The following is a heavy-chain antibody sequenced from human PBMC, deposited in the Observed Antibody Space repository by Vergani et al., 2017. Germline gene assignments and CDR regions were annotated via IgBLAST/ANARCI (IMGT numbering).Heavy chain of an antibody. Sequence: QLQLQESGPGLVKPSETLSLTCTVSGGPISSSSYYWGWIRQPPGKGLEWIGRIYYSGSTYYNPSLKSRVTISVDTSKNQFSLKLSSVTAADTAVYYCAREDYSNYYQLYYYYGMDVWGQGTTVTVSS. V-gene: IGHV4-39*07. CDR3: AREDYSNYYQLYYYYGMDV. D-gene: IGHD4-11*01. CDR1: GGPISSSSYY. CDR2: IYYSGST. J-gene: IGHJ6*02.